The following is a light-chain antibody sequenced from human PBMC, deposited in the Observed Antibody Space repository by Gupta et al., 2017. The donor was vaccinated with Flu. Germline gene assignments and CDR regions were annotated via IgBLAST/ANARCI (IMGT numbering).Light chain of an antibody. CDR2: DVR. CDR1: SSVVGGYNY. J-gene: IGLJ2*01. V-gene: IGLV2-11*01. CDR3: CSYAGSSTLV. Sequence: QSALTQPRSVSGSPGQSVAISWTGTSSVVGGYNYVSRYQQHPGKAPKLSIYDVRQRPSGVPDRFSGSKSGNTASLTISGLQAEDEADYYCCSYAGSSTLVFGGGTKLTVL.